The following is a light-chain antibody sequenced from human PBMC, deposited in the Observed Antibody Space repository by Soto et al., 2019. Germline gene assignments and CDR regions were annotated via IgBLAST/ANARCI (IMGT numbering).Light chain of an antibody. J-gene: IGLJ3*02. CDR1: SSDLGGYNY. CDR3: CSAAGSCTWV. CDR2: DVT. V-gene: IGLV2-11*01. Sequence: QSALTQPRSVSGSPGQSVTISCSGTSSDLGGYNYVSWYQHHPGKAPKLMIYDVTLRPSGVPDRFSGSKSGNTASLTISGLQAEDEADYYCCSAAGSCTWVFGGGTKVTVL.